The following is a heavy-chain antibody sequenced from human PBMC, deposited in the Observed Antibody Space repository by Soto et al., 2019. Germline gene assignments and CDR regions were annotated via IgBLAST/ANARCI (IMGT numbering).Heavy chain of an antibody. V-gene: IGHV3-33*01. D-gene: IGHD2-2*01. CDR2: IWYDGSNK. J-gene: IGHJ6*02. Sequence: GGSLRLSCAASGFTFSSYGMHWFRQAPGKGLEWVAVIWYDGSNKYYADSVKGRFTISRDNSKNTLYLQMNSLRAEDTAVYYCASWSRAIPNYYYYYGMDVWGQGTTVTVSS. CDR3: ASWSRAIPNYYYYYGMDV. CDR1: GFTFSSYG.